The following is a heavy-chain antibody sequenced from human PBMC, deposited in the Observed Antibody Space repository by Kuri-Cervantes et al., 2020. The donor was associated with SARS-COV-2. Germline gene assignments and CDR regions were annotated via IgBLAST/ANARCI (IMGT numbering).Heavy chain of an antibody. V-gene: IGHV4-61*01. CDR3: ARVSSSSSPAFDI. J-gene: IGHJ4*02. CDR1: GGSVSSGSYY. Sequence: SETLSLTCTVSGGSVSSGSYYWSWIRQPPGKGLEWIGYIYYSGSTNYNPSLKSRVTISVDTSKNQFSLKLSSVTAEDTAVYYCARVSSSSSPAFDIWGQGTLVTVSS. D-gene: IGHD6-6*01. CDR2: IYYSGST.